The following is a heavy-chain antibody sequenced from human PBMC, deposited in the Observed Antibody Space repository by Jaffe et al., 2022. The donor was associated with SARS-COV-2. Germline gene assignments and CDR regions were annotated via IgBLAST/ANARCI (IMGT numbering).Heavy chain of an antibody. V-gene: IGHV3-74*01. Sequence: EVQLVESGGGLVQPGGSLRLSCAASGLTFSGHLMHWVRQAPGKGLVWVSRINSDVSITTYADSVKGRFTISRDNAKNTLYLQMNSLRAEDTAVYYCARGNSNWSNGFDVWGQGTMVTVSS. D-gene: IGHD1-20*01. CDR2: INSDVSIT. CDR1: GLTFSGHL. CDR3: ARGNSNWSNGFDV. J-gene: IGHJ3*01.